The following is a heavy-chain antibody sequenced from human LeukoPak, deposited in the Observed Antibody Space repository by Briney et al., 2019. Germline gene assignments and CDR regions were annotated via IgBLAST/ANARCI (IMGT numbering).Heavy chain of an antibody. D-gene: IGHD1-26*01. J-gene: IGHJ6*03. Sequence: ASVKVSCKASGGTFSSYAISWVRQAPRQGLEWMGGIIPIFGTANYAQKFQGRVTITTDESTSTAYMELSSLRSEDTAVYYCARGQVGATRNYYYYYMDVWAKGPRSPSP. CDR1: GGTFSSYA. V-gene: IGHV1-69*05. CDR2: IIPIFGTA. CDR3: ARGQVGATRNYYYYYMDV.